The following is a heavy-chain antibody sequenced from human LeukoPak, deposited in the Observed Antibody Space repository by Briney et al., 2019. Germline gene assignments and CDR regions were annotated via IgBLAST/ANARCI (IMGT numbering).Heavy chain of an antibody. CDR1: GGSFSGYY. Sequence: PSETLSLTCAVYGGSFSGYYWSWIRQSPGKGLEWIGSIYQSGNTYYNPSLKSRVTISVDTSKNKFSLKLSSVTAADTAVYYCTRHNDFWSIDYWGQGTLVTVSS. V-gene: IGHV4-34*01. J-gene: IGHJ4*02. CDR2: IYQSGNT. CDR3: TRHNDFWSIDY. D-gene: IGHD3-3*01.